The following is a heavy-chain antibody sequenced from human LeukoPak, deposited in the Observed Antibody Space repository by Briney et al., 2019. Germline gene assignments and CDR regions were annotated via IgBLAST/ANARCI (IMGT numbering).Heavy chain of an antibody. CDR1: GFTFGSYG. J-gene: IGHJ3*02. CDR2: IWYDGSNK. D-gene: IGHD3-22*01. V-gene: IGHV3-33*01. Sequence: GGSLRLSCAASGFTFGSYGMHWVRQAPGKGLEWVAVIWYDGSNKYYADSVKGRFTISRDNSKNTLYLQMNSLRAEDTAVYYCARSITMIVVLDAFDIWGQGTMDTVSS. CDR3: ARSITMIVVLDAFDI.